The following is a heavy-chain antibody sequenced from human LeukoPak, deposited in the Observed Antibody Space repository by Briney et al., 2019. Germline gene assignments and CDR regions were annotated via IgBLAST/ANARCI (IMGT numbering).Heavy chain of an antibody. CDR2: ISAYNGNT. V-gene: IGHV1-18*01. J-gene: IGHJ3*02. CDR3: ARSSCSSTSCFDAFDI. CDR1: GYTFTSYG. Sequence: GASVKVSCKASGYTFTSYGISWVRQAPGQGLEWMGWISAYNGNTNYAQKLQGRVTMTTDTSTSTAYMELRSLRSDDTAVYYCARSSCSSTSCFDAFDIWGQGTMVTVSS. D-gene: IGHD2-2*01.